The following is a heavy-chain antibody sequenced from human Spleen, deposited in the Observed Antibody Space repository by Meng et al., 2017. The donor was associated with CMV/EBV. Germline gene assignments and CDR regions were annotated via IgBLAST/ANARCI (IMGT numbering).Heavy chain of an antibody. D-gene: IGHD2-2*01. CDR3: ARDGCLSTSCYGIWFDP. Sequence: GGTFSSYTISWGRQAPGQGLEWMGRIIPILGIANYAQKFQGRVTITADKSTSTAYMELSSLRSEDTAVYYCARDGCLSTSCYGIWFDPWGQGTLVTVSS. CDR1: GGTFSSYT. J-gene: IGHJ5*02. V-gene: IGHV1-69*04. CDR2: IIPILGIA.